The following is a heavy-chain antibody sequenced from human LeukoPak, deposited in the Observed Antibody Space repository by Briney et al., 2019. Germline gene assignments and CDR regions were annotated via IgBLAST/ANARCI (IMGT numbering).Heavy chain of an antibody. V-gene: IGHV4-4*07. CDR1: GASISSYH. CDR3: ARDRRGYYDSSGHFDY. CDR2: IYTSGST. D-gene: IGHD3-22*01. Sequence: SETLSLTCTVSGASISSYHWSWIRQPAGKGLEWIGRIYTSGSTNYNPSLKSRVTMSLDPSKNQLSLKLSSVTAADTAVYFCARDRRGYYDSSGHFDYWGQGTLVTVSS. J-gene: IGHJ4*02.